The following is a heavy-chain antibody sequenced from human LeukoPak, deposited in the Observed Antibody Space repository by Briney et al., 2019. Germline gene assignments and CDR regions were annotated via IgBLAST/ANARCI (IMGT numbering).Heavy chain of an antibody. Sequence: PSETLSLTCAVYGGSFSHSYWNWVRQPPGKGLEWIGEINHSGISSYKPSLSSRVTMSQDTSKNHFSLKLASVAAADTAVYYCVRGPDHANVGYWGQGTPVTVSS. V-gene: IGHV4-34*01. CDR3: VRGPDHANVGY. J-gene: IGHJ4*02. CDR1: GGSFSHSY. CDR2: INHSGIS. D-gene: IGHD1-14*01.